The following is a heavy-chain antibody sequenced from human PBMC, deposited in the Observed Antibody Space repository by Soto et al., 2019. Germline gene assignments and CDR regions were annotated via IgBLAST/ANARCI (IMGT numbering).Heavy chain of an antibody. CDR1: GFTFSSYA. V-gene: IGHV3-23*01. D-gene: IGHD3-3*01. CDR3: AKDPRENYDFWSGYLLFDY. CDR2: ISGSGGST. J-gene: IGHJ4*02. Sequence: GGSLRLSCAASGFTFSSYAMSWVRQAPGKGLEWVSAISGSGGSTYYADSVKGRFTISRDNSKNTLYLQMNSLRAEDTAVYYCAKDPRENYDFWSGYLLFDYWGRGTLVT.